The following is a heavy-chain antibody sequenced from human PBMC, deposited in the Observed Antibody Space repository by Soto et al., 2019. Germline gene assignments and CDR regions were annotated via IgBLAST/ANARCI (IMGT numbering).Heavy chain of an antibody. CDR1: GFTFSSYA. D-gene: IGHD6-13*01. CDR3: AKGTAKRIAAAGTYYYYGMDV. J-gene: IGHJ6*02. V-gene: IGHV3-23*01. CDR2: ISGSGGST. Sequence: GSLRLSCAASGFTFSSYAMSWVRQAPGKGLEWVSAISGSGGSTYYADSVKGRFTISRDNSKNTLYLQMNSLRAEDTAVYYCAKGTAKRIAAAGTYYYYGMDVWGQGTTVTVS.